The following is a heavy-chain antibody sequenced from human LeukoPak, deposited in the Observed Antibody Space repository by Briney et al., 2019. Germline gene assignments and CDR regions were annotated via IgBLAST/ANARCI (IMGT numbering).Heavy chain of an antibody. Sequence: SETLSLTCAVYGGSFGGYYWSWIRQPPGKGLEWIGEINHSGSTNYNPSLKSRVTISVDTSKNQFSLKLSSVTAADTAVYYCARAPNCSSTSCYRFFDYWGQGTLVTVSS. CDR3: ARAPNCSSTSCYRFFDY. V-gene: IGHV4-34*01. D-gene: IGHD2-2*01. J-gene: IGHJ4*02. CDR1: GGSFGGYY. CDR2: INHSGST.